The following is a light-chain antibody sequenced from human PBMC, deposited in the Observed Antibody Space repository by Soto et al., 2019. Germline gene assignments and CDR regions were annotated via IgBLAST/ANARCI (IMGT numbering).Light chain of an antibody. V-gene: IGKV3-15*01. CDR1: QSISSN. J-gene: IGKJ4*01. CDR2: GAS. Sequence: EIVMTQSPATLSVSLGERATLSCRASQSISSNLAWYQQKPGQAPRLLVYGASTRATGIPDRFSGSGSGTEFTLPISSLQSEDFAVYYCQQYNKWPLTFGGGTKVEIK. CDR3: QQYNKWPLT.